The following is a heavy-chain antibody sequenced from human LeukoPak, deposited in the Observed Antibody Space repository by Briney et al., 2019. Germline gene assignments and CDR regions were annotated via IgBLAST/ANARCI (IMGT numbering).Heavy chain of an antibody. J-gene: IGHJ4*02. CDR1: GGSISTYY. V-gene: IGHV4-59*01. CDR2: ISYSGST. CDR3: AREYGTGTTG. Sequence: SETLSLTCAVSGGSISTYYWSWIRQPPGKGLEWIGYISYSGSTNYNPSLKSRVTISLDMSKNQFSLKLSSVIAADTAVYYCAREYGTGTTGWGQGTLVTVSS. D-gene: IGHD1-1*01.